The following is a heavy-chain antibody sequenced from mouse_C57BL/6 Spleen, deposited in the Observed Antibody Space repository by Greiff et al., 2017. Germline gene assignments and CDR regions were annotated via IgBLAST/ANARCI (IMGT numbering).Heavy chain of an antibody. Sequence: QVQLQQSGAELARPGASVKLSCKASGYTFTSYGISWVKQRTGQGLEWIGEIYPRSGNTYYNEKFKGKATLTADKSSSTGYMELRSLTSEDSAVYFCARSEYDGYYYYAMDYWGQGTSVTVSS. CDR2: IYPRSGNT. J-gene: IGHJ4*01. CDR3: ARSEYDGYYYYAMDY. V-gene: IGHV1-81*01. CDR1: GYTFTSYG. D-gene: IGHD2-3*01.